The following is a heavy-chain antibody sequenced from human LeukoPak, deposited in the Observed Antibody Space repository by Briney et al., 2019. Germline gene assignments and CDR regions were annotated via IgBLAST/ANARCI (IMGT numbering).Heavy chain of an antibody. V-gene: IGHV4-59*01. D-gene: IGHD3-10*01. Sequence: SETPSLTCTVSGGSISSYYWSWIRQPPGKGLEWIGYIYYSGSTNYNPSLKSRVTMSVDTSKNQFSLKLSSVTAADTAVYYCARDRSDYYGSGSSKLPYYYYYGMDVWGQGTTVTVSS. CDR1: GGSISSYY. CDR2: IYYSGST. J-gene: IGHJ6*02. CDR3: ARDRSDYYGSGSSKLPYYYYYGMDV.